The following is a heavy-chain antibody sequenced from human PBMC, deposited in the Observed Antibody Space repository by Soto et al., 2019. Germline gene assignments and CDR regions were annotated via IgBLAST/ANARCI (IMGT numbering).Heavy chain of an antibody. V-gene: IGHV4-38-2*01. CDR1: GYSISSGYY. D-gene: IGHD3-10*01. Sequence: SETLSLTCAVSGYSISSGYYWGWIRQTPGKGLEWIASIYHSGSTYYNPSLERRVAISVDTSKNQFSLKLTSVTAADTAIYFCARLVYDTRLNYMYFDFWGQGTLVTVSS. CDR2: IYHSGST. CDR3: ARLVYDTRLNYMYFDF. J-gene: IGHJ4*02.